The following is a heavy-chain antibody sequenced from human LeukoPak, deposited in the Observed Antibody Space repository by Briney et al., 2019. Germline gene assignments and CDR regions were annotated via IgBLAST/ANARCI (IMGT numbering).Heavy chain of an antibody. D-gene: IGHD6-6*01. CDR2: INHSGST. V-gene: IGHV4-34*01. CDR3: ARLSIAARWFDP. J-gene: IGHJ5*02. CDR1: GGSFSGYY. Sequence: SETLSLTCAVYGGSFSGYYWSWIRQPPGKGLEWIGEINHSGSTNYNSSLKSRVTISVDTSKNQFSLKLTSVTAADTAVYYCARLSIAARWFDPWGQGTLVTVSS.